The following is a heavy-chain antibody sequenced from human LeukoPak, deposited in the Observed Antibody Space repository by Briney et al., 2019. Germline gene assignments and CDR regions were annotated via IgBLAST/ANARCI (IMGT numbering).Heavy chain of an antibody. CDR3: AKETYEDIVVVVAAIPLQYGMDV. CDR1: GFIFSSYA. D-gene: IGHD2-15*01. J-gene: IGHJ6*02. V-gene: IGHV3-23*01. Sequence: GGSLRLSCAASGFIFSSYAMSWVRQAPGKGLEWVSAISGSGGSTYYADSVKGRFTISRDNSKNTLYLQMNSLRAEDTAVYYCAKETYEDIVVVVAAIPLQYGMDVWGQGTTVTVSS. CDR2: ISGSGGST.